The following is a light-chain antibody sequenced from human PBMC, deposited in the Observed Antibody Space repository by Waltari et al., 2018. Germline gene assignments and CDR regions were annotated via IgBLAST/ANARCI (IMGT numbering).Light chain of an antibody. CDR3: AAWDDTLSAVL. CDR1: RSNIGINY. J-gene: IGLJ3*02. CDR2: RNN. Sequence: QSVLTQPPSASGTPGQRVTISCSGSRSNIGINYVYWYQQLPGTTPNLLIYRNNQRPSGVPDRFSGSKSGTSASLAISGLRSEDEADYYCAAWDDTLSAVLFGGGTNLTVL. V-gene: IGLV1-47*01.